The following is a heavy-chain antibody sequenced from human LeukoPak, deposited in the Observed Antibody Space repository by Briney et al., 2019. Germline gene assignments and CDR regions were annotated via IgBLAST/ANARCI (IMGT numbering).Heavy chain of an antibody. CDR3: ARVKYCGGDCYSYGMDV. Sequence: GGSLRLSCAASGFTFSTYWMSWVRQAPGKGLEWVANIKQDGSEKYYVDSVKGRFTMSRDNAKNSLYLQMNSLRAEDTAVYYCARVKYCGGDCYSYGMDVWGQGTTVTVSS. V-gene: IGHV3-7*01. J-gene: IGHJ6*02. CDR2: IKQDGSEK. CDR1: GFTFSTYW. D-gene: IGHD2-21*01.